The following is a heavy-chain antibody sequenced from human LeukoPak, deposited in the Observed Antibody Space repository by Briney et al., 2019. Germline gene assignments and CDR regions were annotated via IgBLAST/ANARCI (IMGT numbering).Heavy chain of an antibody. D-gene: IGHD3-22*01. CDR2: ISGDGGST. J-gene: IGHJ4*02. Sequence: GGSLRLSCAASGFTFDDYAMHWVRQAPGKGLEWVSLISGDGGSTYYADSVKGRFTISRDNSKNSLYLQMNSLRTEDTALYYCAKDIRDYYDSSGYPTADYWGQGTQVTVSS. V-gene: IGHV3-43*02. CDR1: GFTFDDYA. CDR3: AKDIRDYYDSSGYPTADY.